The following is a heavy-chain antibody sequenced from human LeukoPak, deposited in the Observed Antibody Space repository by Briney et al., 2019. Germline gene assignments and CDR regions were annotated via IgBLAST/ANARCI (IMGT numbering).Heavy chain of an antibody. V-gene: IGHV3-23*01. J-gene: IGHJ4*02. CDR1: GFTFSSYA. D-gene: IGHD6-13*01. Sequence: GGSLRLSCAASGFTFSSYAMSWVRQAPGKGLEWVSAISGSGGSTYYADSVKGRFTISRDNSKNSLYLQMNSLRAEDTAVYYCARDQVAAAGHDYWGQGTLVTVSS. CDR2: ISGSGGST. CDR3: ARDQVAAAGHDY.